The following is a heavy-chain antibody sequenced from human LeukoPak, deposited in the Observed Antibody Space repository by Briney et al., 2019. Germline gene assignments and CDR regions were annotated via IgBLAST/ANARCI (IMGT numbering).Heavy chain of an antibody. V-gene: IGHV1-8*01. CDR1: GYTFTSYD. Sequence: GASVKVSCKASGYTFTSYDINWVRQATGQGLEWMGWMNPNSGNTAYAQKFQGRVTMTRNTSISTAYMELTSLRFDDTAVYYCARDGSGTYYSFYNWFDPWGRGTLVTVSS. J-gene: IGHJ5*02. CDR3: ARDGSGTYYSFYNWFDP. D-gene: IGHD3-10*01. CDR2: MNPNSGNT.